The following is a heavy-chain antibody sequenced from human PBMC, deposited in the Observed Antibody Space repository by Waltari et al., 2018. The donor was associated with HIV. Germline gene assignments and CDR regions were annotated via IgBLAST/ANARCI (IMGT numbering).Heavy chain of an antibody. CDR1: GYSFTRYP. D-gene: IGHD5-18*01. CDR2: INAANGNK. CDR3: VRDMSDTPVGPDMDV. J-gene: IGHJ6*02. Sequence: QVQFVQSGAEVKKPGASVKVSCKTSGYSFTRYPMHWVRQAPGQRLEWMGWINAANGNKKKAQKFQGRVTITRDTSASTAYMELSSLRSEDTAVYYCVRDMSDTPVGPDMDVWGQGTTVTVSS. V-gene: IGHV1-3*01.